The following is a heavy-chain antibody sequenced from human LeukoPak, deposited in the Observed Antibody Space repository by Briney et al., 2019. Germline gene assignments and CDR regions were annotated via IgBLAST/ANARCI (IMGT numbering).Heavy chain of an antibody. J-gene: IGHJ5*02. Sequence: ASVKVSCKASGYTFTGYYMHWVRQAPGQGLEWMGWINPNSGGTNYAQKFQGRVTMTRDTSISTAYMELSRLRSDDTAAYYCAVDIVVVPAAPGGNWFDPWGQGTLVTVSS. CDR1: GYTFTGYY. CDR2: INPNSGGT. D-gene: IGHD2-2*01. CDR3: AVDIVVVPAAPGGNWFDP. V-gene: IGHV1-2*02.